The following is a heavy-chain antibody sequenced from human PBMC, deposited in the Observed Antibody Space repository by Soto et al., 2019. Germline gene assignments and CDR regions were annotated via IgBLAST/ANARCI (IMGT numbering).Heavy chain of an antibody. D-gene: IGHD2-21*01. CDR3: VSYRGAFYSDH. V-gene: IGHV4-59*01. CDR2: VYYGGT. Sequence: PSETLSLTCTVSGGSMSSNYWSWIRQSPAKGLEWIGFVYYGGTNYNPSFESRVTMSVDTPKKQFSLELSDVTAADTAVYYCVSYRGAFYSDHWGQGTLVTVSS. CDR1: GGSMSSNY. J-gene: IGHJ4*02.